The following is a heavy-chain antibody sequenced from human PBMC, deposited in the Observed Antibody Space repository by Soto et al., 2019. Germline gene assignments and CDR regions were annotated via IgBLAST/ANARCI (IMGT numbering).Heavy chain of an antibody. V-gene: IGHV1-46*01. D-gene: IGHD3-3*01. CDR2: INPSAGST. CDR1: GYTFPLYK. CDR3: ARGVSSGYSDY. Sequence: ASVKVSCKASGYTFPLYKMHWVRQAPGQVLEGMGMINPSAGSTSYAQKFQGRVTMTRDTSTSTVYMELNSLRSEDTAVYYCARGVSSGYSDYWGQGTLVTVSS. J-gene: IGHJ4*02.